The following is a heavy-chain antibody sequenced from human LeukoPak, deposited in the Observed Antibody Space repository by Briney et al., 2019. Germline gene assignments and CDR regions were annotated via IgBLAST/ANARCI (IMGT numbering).Heavy chain of an antibody. D-gene: IGHD1-1*01. J-gene: IGHJ6*03. V-gene: IGHV3-23*01. CDR3: VKDPLASTTGKYYMDV. CDR2: VSVTGAP. Sequence: QPGGSLRLSCVASGFSFSSYAMSWVRQTPERGLEWVSSVSVTGAPYNGDSAKGLFTTSRDNSKNTMYLQMNSLRAEDTAVYYCVKDPLASTTGKYYMDVWGKGTTVIVSS. CDR1: GFSFSSYA.